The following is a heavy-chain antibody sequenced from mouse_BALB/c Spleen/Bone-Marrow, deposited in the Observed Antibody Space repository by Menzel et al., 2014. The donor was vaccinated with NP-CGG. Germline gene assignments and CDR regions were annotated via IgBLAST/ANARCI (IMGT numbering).Heavy chain of an antibody. D-gene: IGHD2-2*01. J-gene: IGHJ2*01. CDR1: GYTFTSYW. CDR2: INPSTGYT. V-gene: IGHV1-7*01. Sequence: QVQLQQSGAELAKPGASVKMSCKASGYTFTSYWMHWVKQRPGQGLEWIGYINPSTGYTEYNQKFKGKATLTADKSSSTAYMQLSSLTSEDSAVYYCARSGGYDGFSYWGQGTTLTVSS. CDR3: ARSGGYDGFSY.